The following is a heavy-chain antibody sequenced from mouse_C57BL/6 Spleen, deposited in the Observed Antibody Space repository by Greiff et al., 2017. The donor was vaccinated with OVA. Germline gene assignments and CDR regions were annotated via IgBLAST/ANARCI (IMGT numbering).Heavy chain of an antibody. CDR1: GYAFSSSW. J-gene: IGHJ4*01. V-gene: IGHV1-82*01. CDR2: IYPGDGDT. D-gene: IGHD2-5*01. CDR3: ARYEGYSNPYYYAMDY. Sequence: QVQLQQSGPELVKPGASVKISCKASGYAFSSSWMNWVKQRPGKGLEWIGRIYPGDGDTNYNGKFKGQATLTADKSSSTAYMQLSSLTSEDSAVYFCARYEGYSNPYYYAMDYWGQGTSVTVSS.